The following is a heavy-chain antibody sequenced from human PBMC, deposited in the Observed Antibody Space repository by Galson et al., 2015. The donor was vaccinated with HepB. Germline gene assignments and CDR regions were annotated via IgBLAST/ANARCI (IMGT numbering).Heavy chain of an antibody. V-gene: IGHV6-1*01. Sequence: CAISGDSVSSNSAIWNWIRQSSSRGLEWLGRTYYRSRWYNEYAVSVKSRITINSDTSRNQFSLQLDSVTPEDTAVYYCARSMLGAAHFPYWGQGTLVTVSS. CDR1: GDSVSSNSAI. CDR2: TYYRSRWYN. D-gene: IGHD1-26*01. J-gene: IGHJ4*02. CDR3: ARSMLGAAHFPY.